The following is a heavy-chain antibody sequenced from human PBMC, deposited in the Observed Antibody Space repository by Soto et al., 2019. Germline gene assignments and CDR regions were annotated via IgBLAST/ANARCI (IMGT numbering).Heavy chain of an antibody. Sequence: SETLSLTCAVYGGSFSGYYWSWIRQPPGKGLEWIGEINHSGSTNYNPSLKSRVTISVDTSKNQFSLKLSSVTAADTAVYYCASGSTNDYGDYDDAFDIWGQGTMVTVSS. CDR1: GGSFSGYY. CDR3: ASGSTNDYGDYDDAFDI. J-gene: IGHJ3*02. V-gene: IGHV4-34*01. D-gene: IGHD4-17*01. CDR2: INHSGST.